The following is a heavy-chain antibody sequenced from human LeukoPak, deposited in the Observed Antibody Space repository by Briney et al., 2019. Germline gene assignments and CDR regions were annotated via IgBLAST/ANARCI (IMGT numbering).Heavy chain of an antibody. D-gene: IGHD1-1*01. Sequence: PGGSLRLSCAASEFTFSSYSMNWVRQAPGKGLEWVSSISSSSTYIYYADSVKGRFTISRDNAKNSLYLHMNTLRTEDTAIYYCASFLEGTSSWPFDYWGQGTLVTVSS. CDR1: EFTFSSYS. CDR2: ISSSSTYI. CDR3: ASFLEGTSSWPFDY. J-gene: IGHJ4*02. V-gene: IGHV3-21*01.